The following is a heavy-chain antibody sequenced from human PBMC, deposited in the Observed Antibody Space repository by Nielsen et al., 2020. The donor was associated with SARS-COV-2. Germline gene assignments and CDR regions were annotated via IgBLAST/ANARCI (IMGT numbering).Heavy chain of an antibody. V-gene: IGHV4-34*01. D-gene: IGHD5-24*01. CDR1: GESFRGFY. Sequence: SQTLSLTCGVHGESFRGFYWTWIRQAPGKGLEWIGEINHNGGTNYISPLTSRVTISVDTSRRQFSLNMTSLTAADTAVYYCARGRDGGIYAYLHHMDVWGEGTAVTVSS. J-gene: IGHJ6*03. CDR3: ARGRDGGIYAYLHHMDV. CDR2: INHNGGT.